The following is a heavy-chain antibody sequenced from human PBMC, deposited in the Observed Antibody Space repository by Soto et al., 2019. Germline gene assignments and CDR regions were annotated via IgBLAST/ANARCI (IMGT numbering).Heavy chain of an antibody. CDR2: ISPYNDDK. V-gene: IGHV1-18*01. D-gene: IGHD3-22*01. J-gene: IGHJ6*01. CDR1: GYSFSSYG. CDR3: ARGGYYDSSGARNYHYYG. Sequence: QAQLVQSGAEVKKPGASVKVSCKASGYSFSSYGITWVRQAPGQGLEWLGWISPYNDDKKYAQRXXXXXXXXXXXXXXXXXXXXXXXXXXXXXXXYXARGGYYDSSGARNYHYYG.